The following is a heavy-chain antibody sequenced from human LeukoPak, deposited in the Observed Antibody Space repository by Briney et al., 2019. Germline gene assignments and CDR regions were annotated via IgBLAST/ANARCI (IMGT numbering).Heavy chain of an antibody. D-gene: IGHD4-11*01. Sequence: PGGSPRLSCSPAGLTFIHFGMRGVRQAPGKGLGWVAVIWNDGSNASSADSVKGRFAISIDNSKNTVSLQMNSLRDEDAAVYYCAKDDQRGFDYSKSLEYWGQGTLVTVSS. CDR2: IWNDGSNA. V-gene: IGHV3-33*06. CDR3: AKDDQRGFDYSKSLEY. J-gene: IGHJ4*02. CDR1: GLTFIHFG.